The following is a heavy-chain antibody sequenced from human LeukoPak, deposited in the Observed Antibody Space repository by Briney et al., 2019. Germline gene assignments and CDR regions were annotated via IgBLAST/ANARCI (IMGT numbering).Heavy chain of an antibody. J-gene: IGHJ4*02. CDR1: GFTFSSYG. CDR2: ISYDGSNK. V-gene: IGHV3-30*03. CDR3: ARTFM. Sequence: GRSLRLSCAASGFTFSSYGMHWVRQAPGKGLEWVAVISYDGSNKYYADSVKGRFTISRDNSKNTLYLQMNSLRAEDTAVYYCARTFMWGQGTLVTVSS.